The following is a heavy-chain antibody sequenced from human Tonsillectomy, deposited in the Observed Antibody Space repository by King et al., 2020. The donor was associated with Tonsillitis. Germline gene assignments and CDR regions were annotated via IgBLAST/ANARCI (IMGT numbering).Heavy chain of an antibody. CDR1: GFTFNNAW. Sequence: VQLVESGGGLVRPGGSVRLSCAASGFTFNNAWMSWVRQAPGKGLEWVGLIKRKIDGGTTDFATPVKGRFTISRDDSKNTLYLQMNSLKTEDTAVYYCTTLGYFYHSSDYWSQGTLVSVSS. J-gene: IGHJ4*02. CDR2: IKRKIDGGTT. CDR3: TTLGYFYHSSDY. V-gene: IGHV3-15*01. D-gene: IGHD3-22*01.